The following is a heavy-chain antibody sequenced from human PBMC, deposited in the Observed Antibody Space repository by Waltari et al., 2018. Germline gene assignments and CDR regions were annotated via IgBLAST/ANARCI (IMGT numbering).Heavy chain of an antibody. CDR2: IAHTGGT. Sequence: QAQLQESGPGLVKPSGTLSLTCAVSGGSISSTNWWTCVRQPPGKGLEWIGDIAHTGGTDYNLSLKSRVTISVDNSKNQCSLKLNSVTAADTAVYYCARARYFGSLFAWFDPWGQGTLVNVSS. V-gene: IGHV4-4*02. J-gene: IGHJ5*02. CDR1: GGSISSTNW. D-gene: IGHD1-20*01. CDR3: ARARYFGSLFAWFDP.